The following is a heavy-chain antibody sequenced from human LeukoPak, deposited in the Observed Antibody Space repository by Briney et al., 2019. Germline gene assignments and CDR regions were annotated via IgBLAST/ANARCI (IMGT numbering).Heavy chain of an antibody. CDR3: AKDRNYYGSGYDYMDV. Sequence: GGSLRLSCAASGFTFSSYSMNWVRQAPGKGLEWVAFIRYDGSNKYYADSVKGRFTISRDNSKNTLYLQMNSLRAEDTAVYYCAKDRNYYGSGYDYMDVWAKGPRSPSP. CDR2: IRYDGSNK. CDR1: GFTFSSYS. V-gene: IGHV3-30*02. J-gene: IGHJ6*03. D-gene: IGHD3-10*01.